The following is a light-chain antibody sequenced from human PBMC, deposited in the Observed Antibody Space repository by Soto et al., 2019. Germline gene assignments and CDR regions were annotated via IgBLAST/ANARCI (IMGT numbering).Light chain of an antibody. Sequence: QSVLTQPASVSGSPGQSITISCIGTSSDVGGYNYVSWYQQHPGKVPKIMIYDVSNRPSGVSNRFSGSKSGNTASLTISGLQAEDEADYYCSSYTTSSTWVFGGGTKLTVL. CDR2: DVS. CDR1: SSDVGGYNY. V-gene: IGLV2-14*01. CDR3: SSYTTSSTWV. J-gene: IGLJ3*02.